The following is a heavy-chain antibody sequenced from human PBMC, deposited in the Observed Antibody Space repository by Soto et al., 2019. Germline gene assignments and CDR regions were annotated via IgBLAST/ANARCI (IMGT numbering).Heavy chain of an antibody. V-gene: IGHV1-18*01. CDR2: ISAYNGNT. CDR1: GYTLTSYG. CDR3: ARGYSSGWSYYFDY. Sequence: GAAVKVSCKASGYTLTSYGSSWVRQAPGQGLEWMGWISAYNGNTNYAQELQGRVTMTTDTSTSTAYMELRSLRSDDTAVYYCARGYSSGWSYYFDYWGQGTLVTVSS. D-gene: IGHD6-19*01. J-gene: IGHJ4*02.